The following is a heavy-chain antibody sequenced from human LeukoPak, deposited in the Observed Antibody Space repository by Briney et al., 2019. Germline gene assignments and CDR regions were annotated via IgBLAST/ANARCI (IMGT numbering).Heavy chain of an antibody. CDR1: GFTFSSYG. Sequence: GGSLRLSCAASGFTFSSYGMHWVRQAPGKGLEWVAVIWYDGSNKYYADSVEGRFTISRDNSKNTLYLQMNSLRAEDTAVYYCARVPLSGYSSGWPDYWGQGTLVTVSS. V-gene: IGHV3-33*01. J-gene: IGHJ4*02. D-gene: IGHD6-19*01. CDR3: ARVPLSGYSSGWPDY. CDR2: IWYDGSNK.